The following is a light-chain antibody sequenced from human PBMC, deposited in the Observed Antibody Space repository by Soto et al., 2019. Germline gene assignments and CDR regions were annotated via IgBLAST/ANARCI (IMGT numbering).Light chain of an antibody. V-gene: IGLV1-47*02. CDR1: ISNIESNW. Sequence: QSVVTHAPSVSGTPGQRVTVSCSGIISNIESNWVYWYQQLPGAAPKLLIYNNNQLPSGVPDRFSGSMSGPSASLASTGLRSADEADYYCAAWDYGLYTQILGGGTE. J-gene: IGLJ2*01. CDR2: NNN. CDR3: AAWDYGLYTQI.